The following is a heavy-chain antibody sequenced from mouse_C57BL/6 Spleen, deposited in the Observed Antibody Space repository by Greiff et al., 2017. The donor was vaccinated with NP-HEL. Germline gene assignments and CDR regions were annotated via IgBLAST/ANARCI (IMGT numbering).Heavy chain of an antibody. CDR2: IFPGSGST. CDR3: ARDYGSSSHWYFDV. J-gene: IGHJ1*03. V-gene: IGHV1-75*01. D-gene: IGHD1-1*01. Sequence: QVQLQQSGPELVKPGASVKISCKASGYTFTDYYINWVKQRPGQGLEWIGWIFPGSGSTYYNEKFKGKATLTVDKSSSTSYMLLSSLTSEDSAVYFCARDYGSSSHWYFDVWGTGTTVTVSS. CDR1: GYTFTDYY.